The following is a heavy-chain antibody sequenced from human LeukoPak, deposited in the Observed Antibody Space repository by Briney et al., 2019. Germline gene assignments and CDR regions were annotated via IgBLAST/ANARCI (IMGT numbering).Heavy chain of an antibody. D-gene: IGHD3-22*01. CDR1: GFTFSSHG. V-gene: IGHV3-33*01. J-gene: IGHJ4*02. Sequence: PGGSLRLSCAASGFTFSSHGMHWVRQAPGKGLEWVSIIWYDGSDEYYADSVKGRFTISRDNSKNTLYLQMNSLRAEDTAVCYCASVGGYHSSGPFDYWGQGTLVTVSS. CDR2: IWYDGSDE. CDR3: ASVGGYHSSGPFDY.